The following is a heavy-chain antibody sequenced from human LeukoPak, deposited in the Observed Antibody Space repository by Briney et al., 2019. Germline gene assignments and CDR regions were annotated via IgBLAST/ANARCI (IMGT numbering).Heavy chain of an antibody. CDR3: ATRASHYYDSSGYPFDY. CDR1: GYTLTELS. CDR2: FDPEDGET. D-gene: IGHD3-22*01. Sequence: ASVKVSCKVSGYTLTELSMHWVRQAPGKGLEWMGGFDPEDGETIYAQKFQGRVTMTEDTSTDTAYMELSSLRSEDTAVYYCATRASHYYDSSGYPFDYWGQGTLVTVSS. J-gene: IGHJ4*02. V-gene: IGHV1-24*01.